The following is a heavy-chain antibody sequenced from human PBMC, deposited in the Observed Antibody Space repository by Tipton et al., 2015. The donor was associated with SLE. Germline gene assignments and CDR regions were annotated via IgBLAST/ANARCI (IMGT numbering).Heavy chain of an antibody. V-gene: IGHV4-59*01. J-gene: IGHJ4*02. D-gene: IGHD2-21*02. CDR2: IYYSGST. CDR1: GGSISSYY. CDR3: ARCTTEVTLDY. Sequence: TLSLTCTVSGGSISSYYWSWIRQPPGKGLEWIGYIYYSGSTNYNLSLKSRVTISVDTSKNQFSLKLSSMTAADTAVYYCARCTTEVTLDYWGQGTLVTVSS.